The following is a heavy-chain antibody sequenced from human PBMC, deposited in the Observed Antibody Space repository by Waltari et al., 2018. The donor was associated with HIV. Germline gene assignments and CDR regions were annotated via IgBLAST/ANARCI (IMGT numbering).Heavy chain of an antibody. D-gene: IGHD5-18*01. J-gene: IGHJ3*02. CDR2: ISYDGSNK. Sequence: SSYAMHWVRQAPGKGLEWVAVISYDGSNKYYADSVKGRFTISRDNSKNTLYLQMNSLRAEDTAVYYCAREVDTAHGDAFDIWGQGTMVTVSS. CDR3: AREVDTAHGDAFDI. CDR1: SSYA. V-gene: IGHV3-30*04.